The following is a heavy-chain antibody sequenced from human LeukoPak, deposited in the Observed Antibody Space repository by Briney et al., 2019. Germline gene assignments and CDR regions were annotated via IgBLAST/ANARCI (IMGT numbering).Heavy chain of an antibody. Sequence: QPGGSLRLSCAASGFTFSTYAMTWVRQPPGKGLEWVSAISGSGGSTYYANSVKGRFTISRDNSKDTLYLQMNSLRAEDTAVYYCAKDSRIPAGGTEPSDYWGQGTLVTVSS. CDR3: AKDSRIPAGGTEPSDY. V-gene: IGHV3-23*01. CDR1: GFTFSTYA. J-gene: IGHJ4*02. D-gene: IGHD6-13*01. CDR2: ISGSGGST.